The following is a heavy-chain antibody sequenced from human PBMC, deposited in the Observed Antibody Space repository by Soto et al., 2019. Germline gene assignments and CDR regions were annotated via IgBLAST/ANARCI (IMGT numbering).Heavy chain of an antibody. D-gene: IGHD2-2*01. CDR2: INPSGGST. V-gene: IGHV1-46*01. CDR3: ARDSPPRNCSSTSCQENNWFDP. CDR1: GYTFTSYY. Sequence: GASVKVSCTASGYTFTSYYMHWVRQAPGQGLEWMGIINPSGGSTRSAQQFQGRVTMTRDTSTSTVYMELSSLRSEDTAVYYCARDSPPRNCSSTSCQENNWFDPWGQGTLVTVSS. J-gene: IGHJ5*02.